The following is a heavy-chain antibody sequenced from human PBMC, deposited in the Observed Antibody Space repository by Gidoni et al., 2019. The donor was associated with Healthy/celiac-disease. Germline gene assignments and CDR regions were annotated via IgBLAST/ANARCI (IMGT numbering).Heavy chain of an antibody. Sequence: QVQLQESGPGLVKPSETLSLTCTVPGGSISSYYWSWIRQPPGKGLEWIGYIYYSGSTNYNPSLKSRVTISVDTSKNQFSLKLSSVTAADTAVYYCARDLPPHSDAFDIWGQGTMVTVSS. J-gene: IGHJ3*02. CDR3: ARDLPPHSDAFDI. V-gene: IGHV4-59*01. CDR2: IYYSGST. CDR1: GGSISSYY.